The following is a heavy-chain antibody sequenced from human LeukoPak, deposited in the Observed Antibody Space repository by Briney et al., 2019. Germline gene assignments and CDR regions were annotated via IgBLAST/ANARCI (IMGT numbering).Heavy chain of an antibody. D-gene: IGHD1-26*01. CDR3: ARAREWELEGWFDP. CDR2: IYYSGST. J-gene: IGHJ5*02. V-gene: IGHV4-59*01. Sequence: SETLSLTCTVSGGSISSYYWSWIRQPPGKGLEWIGYIYYSGSTNYNPSLKSRVTISVDMSKNQFSLKLSSVTAADTAVYYCARAREWELEGWFDPWGQGTLVTVSS. CDR1: GGSISSYY.